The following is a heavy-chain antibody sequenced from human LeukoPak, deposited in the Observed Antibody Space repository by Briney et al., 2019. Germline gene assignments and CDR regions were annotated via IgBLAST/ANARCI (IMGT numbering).Heavy chain of an antibody. J-gene: IGHJ5*02. D-gene: IGHD1-26*01. CDR1: GFTFISYT. CDR2: ITGSGGST. CDR3: AKKLVMGPTGGFDP. Sequence: DGSHRLSCAASGFTFISYTMGWVRQAPGKGLEWVSTITGSGGSTSYADSVKVRFTISRDNSRSTLFLQMNSLRAEDTAVYYCAKKLVMGPTGGFDPWGQ. V-gene: IGHV3-23*01.